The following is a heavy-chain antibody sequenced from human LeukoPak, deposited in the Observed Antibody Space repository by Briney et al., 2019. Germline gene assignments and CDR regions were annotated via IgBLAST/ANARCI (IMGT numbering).Heavy chain of an antibody. Sequence: GGSLRLSCAASGFTFSSYWMHWVRQAPGKGLVWVSRINSDGSSTSYADSVKGRFTISRDNAKNTLYLQMNSLRAEDTAVYYCAGYDILTGYFDYWGQGTLATVSS. CDR3: AGYDILTGYFDY. J-gene: IGHJ4*02. V-gene: IGHV3-74*01. D-gene: IGHD3-9*01. CDR2: INSDGSST. CDR1: GFTFSSYW.